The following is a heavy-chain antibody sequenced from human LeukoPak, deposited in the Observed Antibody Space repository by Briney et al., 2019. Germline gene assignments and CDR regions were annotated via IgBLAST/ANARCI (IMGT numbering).Heavy chain of an antibody. CDR2: IYYSGST. CDR3: AKKDGDF. Sequence: SETLSLTCTVSGGSISSSSYYWGWIRQPPGKGLEWIGSIYYSGSTYYNPSLKSRVTISVDTSKNQFSLKLSSVTAADTALYYCAKKDGDFWGQGTLVTVSS. V-gene: IGHV4-39*07. CDR1: GGSISSSSYY. J-gene: IGHJ4*02.